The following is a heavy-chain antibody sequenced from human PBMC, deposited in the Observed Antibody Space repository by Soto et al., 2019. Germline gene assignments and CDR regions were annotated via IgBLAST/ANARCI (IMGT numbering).Heavy chain of an antibody. Sequence: SQTLSLTCVISGYSISRDSAAWSWIRQSPSRGLEWLGRTYYRSKWCYDYAVSVKGRVTINPDTSKNQFSLHLNSVTPEDTAVYYCARAYSSGWYSYFDYWGQGTLVTVSS. CDR1: GYSISRDSAA. J-gene: IGHJ4*02. CDR3: ARAYSSGWYSYFDY. D-gene: IGHD6-19*01. V-gene: IGHV6-1*01. CDR2: TYYRSKWCY.